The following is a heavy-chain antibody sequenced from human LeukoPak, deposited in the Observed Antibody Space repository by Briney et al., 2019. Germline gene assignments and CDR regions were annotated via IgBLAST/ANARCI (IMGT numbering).Heavy chain of an antibody. Sequence: GGSLRLSCAASGFTFSSYAMSWVRQAPGKGLEWVSAISGSGGSTYYADSVKGRFTISRDNSKNTLYLQMNSLRAEDTAVYYCAKDGTMIVMWAAWFDYWGQGTLVTVSS. CDR3: AKDGTMIVMWAAWFDY. CDR2: ISGSGGST. D-gene: IGHD3-22*01. CDR1: GFTFSSYA. J-gene: IGHJ4*02. V-gene: IGHV3-23*01.